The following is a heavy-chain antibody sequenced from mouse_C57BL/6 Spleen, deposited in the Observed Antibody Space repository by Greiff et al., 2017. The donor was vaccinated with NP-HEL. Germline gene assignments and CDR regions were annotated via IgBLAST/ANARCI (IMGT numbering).Heavy chain of an antibody. CDR2: INPNNGGT. V-gene: IGHV1-26*01. Sequence: EVQLQQSGPELVKPGASVKISCKASGYTFTDYYMNWVKQSHGKSLEWIGDINPNNGGTSYNQKFKGKATLTVDKSSSTAYMELRSLTSEDSAVYYCARGALLGRFAYWGQGTLVTVSA. CDR1: GYTFTDYY. CDR3: ARGALLGRFAY. D-gene: IGHD4-1*01. J-gene: IGHJ3*01.